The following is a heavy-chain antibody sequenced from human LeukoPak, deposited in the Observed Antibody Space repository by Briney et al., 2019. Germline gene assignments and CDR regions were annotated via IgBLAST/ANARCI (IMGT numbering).Heavy chain of an antibody. J-gene: IGHJ4*02. CDR2: IIPIFGTA. Sequence: GASVKVSCKASGGTFSSYAVSWVRQAPGQGLEWMEGIIPIFGTANYAQKFQGRVTITTDESTSTAYMELSSLRSEDTAVYYCAIRYNWNHGSDYWGQGTLVTVSS. D-gene: IGHD1-20*01. CDR1: GGTFSSYA. V-gene: IGHV1-69*05. CDR3: AIRYNWNHGSDY.